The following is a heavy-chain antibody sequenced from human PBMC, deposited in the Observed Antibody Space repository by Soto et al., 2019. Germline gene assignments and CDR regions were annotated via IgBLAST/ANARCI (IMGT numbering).Heavy chain of an antibody. CDR2: ISYDGSNK. J-gene: IGHJ6*02. CDR1: GFTFSSYG. CDR3: AKDQIVGATSGRNYYYYYGMDV. Sequence: GGSLRLSCAASGFTFSSYGMHWVRQAPGKGLEWVAVISYDGSNKYYADSVKGRFTISRDNSKNTLYLQMNSLRAEDTAVYYCAKDQIVGATSGRNYYYYYGMDVWGQGTTVTVSS. V-gene: IGHV3-30*18. D-gene: IGHD1-26*01.